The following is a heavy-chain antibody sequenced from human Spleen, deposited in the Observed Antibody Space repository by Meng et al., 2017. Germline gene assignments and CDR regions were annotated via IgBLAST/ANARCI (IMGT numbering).Heavy chain of an antibody. Sequence: SETLSLTCTVSGGSISSGSYYWSWIRQPAGKGRDWIGRIYTSGSTNYNPSRKSRVTISVDKSKKQLSLKRSSVTAADTAVYYCARVEHNCYDSSGYDPPGTFDIWGQGTMVTVSS. CDR1: GGSISSGSYY. CDR3: ARVEHNCYDSSGYDPPGTFDI. V-gene: IGHV4-61*02. J-gene: IGHJ3*02. D-gene: IGHD3-22*01. CDR2: IYTSGST.